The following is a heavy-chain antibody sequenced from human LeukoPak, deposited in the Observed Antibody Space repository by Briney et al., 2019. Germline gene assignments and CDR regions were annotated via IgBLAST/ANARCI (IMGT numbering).Heavy chain of an antibody. Sequence: QPGGSLRLSCEASGFTFGSHAMYWVRQAPGKGLEWVSVLYHGDRTYYADSVKGRFTISRDSSENTVYLQMKSLRDEDTAVYYCARDRDDSSVHHYFDYWGQGALVTVSS. CDR2: LYHGDRT. J-gene: IGHJ4*02. V-gene: IGHV3-66*02. CDR1: GFTFGSHA. D-gene: IGHD3-22*01. CDR3: ARDRDDSSVHHYFDY.